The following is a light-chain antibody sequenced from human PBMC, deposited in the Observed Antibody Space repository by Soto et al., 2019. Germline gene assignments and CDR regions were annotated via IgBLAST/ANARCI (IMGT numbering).Light chain of an antibody. CDR1: TGAVTSGHY. Sequence: QAVVTQEPSLTVSPGGTVTLTCGSSTGAVTSGHYPYWFQQKPGQAPRTLIYDTYNKHSWTPARFSGSLLGGKAALTLSGAQPEDEADYYCLLSYSGAQNWVFGGGTKVTVL. J-gene: IGLJ3*02. CDR3: LLSYSGAQNWV. V-gene: IGLV7-46*01. CDR2: DTY.